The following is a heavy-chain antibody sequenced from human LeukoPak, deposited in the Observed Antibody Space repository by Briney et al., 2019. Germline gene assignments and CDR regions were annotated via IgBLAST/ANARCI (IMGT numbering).Heavy chain of an antibody. V-gene: IGHV1-2*02. CDR1: GYTFTGYY. D-gene: IGHD4-17*01. J-gene: IGHJ4*02. Sequence: ASVKVSCKASGYTFTGYYMHWVRQAPGQGLEWMGWINPNSGGTNYAQKFQGRVTMTRDTSISTAYMELSRLRSDDTAVYYCARGPRTTVTTPLEGPAIYWGQGTLVTVSS. CDR3: ARGPRTTVTTPLEGPAIY. CDR2: INPNSGGT.